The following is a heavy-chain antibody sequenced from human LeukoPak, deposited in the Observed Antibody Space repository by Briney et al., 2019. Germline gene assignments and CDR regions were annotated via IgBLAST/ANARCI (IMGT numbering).Heavy chain of an antibody. CDR2: INPNSGGT. CDR3: ATGPPGYCSGGSCYPPTFDY. Sequence: ASVKVSCTASGYTFTGYYMHWVRQAPGQGLEWMGWINPNSGGTNYAQKFQGRVTMTRDTSISTAYMELSRLRSDDTAVYYCATGPPGYCSGGSCYPPTFDYWGQGTLVTVSS. J-gene: IGHJ4*02. V-gene: IGHV1-2*02. D-gene: IGHD2-15*01. CDR1: GYTFTGYY.